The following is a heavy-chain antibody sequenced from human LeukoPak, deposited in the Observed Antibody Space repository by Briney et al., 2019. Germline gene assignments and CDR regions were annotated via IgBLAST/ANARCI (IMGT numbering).Heavy chain of an antibody. CDR1: GFTFSSYW. Sequence: GGSLRLSCAASGFTFSSYWMSWVRQAPGKGLEWVANIKQDGSEKYYVDSVKGRFTISRDNAKNSLYLQMNSLRAEDTAVYYCAKQNSSWYAGRPFDYWGQGTLVTVSS. CDR2: IKQDGSEK. V-gene: IGHV3-7*03. D-gene: IGHD6-13*01. CDR3: AKQNSSWYAGRPFDY. J-gene: IGHJ4*02.